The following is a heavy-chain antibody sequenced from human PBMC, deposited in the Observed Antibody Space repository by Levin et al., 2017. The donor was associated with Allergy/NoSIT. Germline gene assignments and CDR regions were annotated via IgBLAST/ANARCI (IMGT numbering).Heavy chain of an antibody. CDR2: VFYTGST. CDR3: ARISRLWWGLDV. CDR1: GASVTSYNYY. V-gene: IGHV4-61*03. Sequence: SQTLSLTCAVSGASVTSYNYYWTWVRQPPGKGLEWIGYVFYTGSTNYNPSLKSRVTISVDTSKNHFSLKLNSVNAAVDTAVYYCARISRLWWGLDVWGQGTTVTVSS. D-gene: IGHD2-21*01. J-gene: IGHJ6*02.